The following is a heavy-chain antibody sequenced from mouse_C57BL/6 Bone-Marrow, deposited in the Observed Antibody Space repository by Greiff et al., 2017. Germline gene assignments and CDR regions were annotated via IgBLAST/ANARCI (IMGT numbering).Heavy chain of an antibody. Sequence: QVQLQQPGAELAIPGASVKLSCKASGYTFTSYWMHWVKQRPGQGLEWIGEIDPSDSYTNYNQKFKGKSTLTVDKSSSTDYMQLSSLTSEDSAVXSCASCKRSFDAWGPGASVTVSS. J-gene: IGHJ4*01. CDR1: GYTFTSYW. CDR2: IDPSDSYT. CDR3: ASCKRSFDA. V-gene: IGHV1-69*01.